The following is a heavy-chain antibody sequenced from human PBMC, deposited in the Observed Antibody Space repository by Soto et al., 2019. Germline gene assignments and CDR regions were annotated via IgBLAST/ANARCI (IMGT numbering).Heavy chain of an antibody. CDR2: ISYDGSSK. CDR1: GFTFSSYL. CDR3: AFNWNDIYYMDV. J-gene: IGHJ6*03. V-gene: IGHV3-30*03. D-gene: IGHD1-1*01. Sequence: QVQLVESGGGVVQPGKSLRLSCAASGFTFSSYLMHWVRQAPGTGLEWVALISYDGSSKNYADSVKGRFTFSRDNSKNTLYLQMNSLKAEDTALYYCAFNWNDIYYMDVWGKGTTVTVSS.